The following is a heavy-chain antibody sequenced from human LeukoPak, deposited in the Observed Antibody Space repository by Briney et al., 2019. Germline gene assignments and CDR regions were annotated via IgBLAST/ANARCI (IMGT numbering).Heavy chain of an antibody. CDR1: GGSISSYY. CDR2: IYYSGST. CDR3: ASGYSYDLFDY. Sequence: SETLSLTCTVSGGSISSYYWSWTRQPPGKGLEWIGYIYYSGSTNYNPPLKSRVTISVKTSKNQFSLKLRSVTAADTAVYYCASGYSYDLFDYWGQGTLVTVSS. V-gene: IGHV4-59*12. D-gene: IGHD5-18*01. J-gene: IGHJ4*02.